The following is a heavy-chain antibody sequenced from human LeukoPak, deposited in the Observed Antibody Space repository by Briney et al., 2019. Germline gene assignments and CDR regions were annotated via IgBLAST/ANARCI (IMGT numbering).Heavy chain of an antibody. V-gene: IGHV3-30-3*01. Sequence: GGSLRLSCAASGFTFSSYAMHWVRQAPGKGLEWVAVISYDGSNKYYADSVKGRFTISRDNSKNTLYLQMNSLRAEDTAVYYCARDPSETDYYGSSGYSLYFDYWGQGTLVTVSS. J-gene: IGHJ4*02. CDR2: ISYDGSNK. CDR3: ARDPSETDYYGSSGYSLYFDY. CDR1: GFTFSSYA. D-gene: IGHD3-22*01.